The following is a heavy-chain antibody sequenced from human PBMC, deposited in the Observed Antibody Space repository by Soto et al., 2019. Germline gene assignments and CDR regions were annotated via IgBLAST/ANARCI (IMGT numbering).Heavy chain of an antibody. D-gene: IGHD3-3*01. CDR3: AGGVWRGYSEYYYGMDV. CDR1: GGTFIMYS. CDR2: IIPIFGTP. V-gene: IGHV1-69*13. J-gene: IGHJ6*02. Sequence: VAAVKVSCKGVGGTFIMYSFSWVLRSPVQWPEWMGGIIPIFGTPNYAQNFQGRVTITADGSTSTAYMELSSLRSGDTAVYYCAGGVWRGYSEYYYGMDVWGQGTTVTLSS.